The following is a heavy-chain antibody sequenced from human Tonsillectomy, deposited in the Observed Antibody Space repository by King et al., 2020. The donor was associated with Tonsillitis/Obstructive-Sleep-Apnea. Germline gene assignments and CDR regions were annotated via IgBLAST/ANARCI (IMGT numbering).Heavy chain of an antibody. CDR2: ISYDGSIK. Sequence: VQLVESGGGVVQPGRSLRLSCAASGFTFSSYVMQWVRQAPGKGLEWVAVISYDGSIKYDADSVKGRFTISRDNSKNTLYLQMNSLRPEDTAIYYCAASDIVVRDGAFDIWGQGTMVTVSS. D-gene: IGHD5-12*01. J-gene: IGHJ3*02. V-gene: IGHV3-30*04. CDR1: GFTFSSYV. CDR3: AASDIVVRDGAFDI.